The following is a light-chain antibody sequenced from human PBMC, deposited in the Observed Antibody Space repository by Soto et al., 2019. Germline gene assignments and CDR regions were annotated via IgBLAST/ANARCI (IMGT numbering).Light chain of an antibody. CDR2: DAS. J-gene: IGKJ1*01. CDR3: QQSYGHPPWT. V-gene: IGKV1-39*01. Sequence: DIHMTQSPSSLSASVGDRVTNTCRASQIIGSFLNWYQQSPGKAPKLLIYDASILQSGVPSRFRGSGSGTDFTLTISSLEPEDFATYYCQQSYGHPPWTFGQGTTV. CDR1: QIIGSF.